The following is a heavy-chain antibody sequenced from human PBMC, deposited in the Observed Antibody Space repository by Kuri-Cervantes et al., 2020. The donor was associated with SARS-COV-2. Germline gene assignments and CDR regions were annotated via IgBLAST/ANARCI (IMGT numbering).Heavy chain of an antibody. Sequence: SETLSLTCAFYGESFSGYYWNWIRQAPGKGLEWIGEVNHSGSTNYNPSLKSRVSISVDTSNRQFSLSLSSVTAADTAVYYCARAYGLLRYTYYMDVWGRGTTVTVSS. J-gene: IGHJ6*03. CDR3: ARAYGLLRYTYYMDV. CDR1: GESFSGYY. CDR2: VNHSGST. V-gene: IGHV4-34*01. D-gene: IGHD3-9*01.